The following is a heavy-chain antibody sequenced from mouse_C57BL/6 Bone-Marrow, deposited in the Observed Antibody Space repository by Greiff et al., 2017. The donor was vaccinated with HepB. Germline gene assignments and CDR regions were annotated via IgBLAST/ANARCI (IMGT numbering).Heavy chain of an antibody. Sequence: VQLQQSGPELVKPGASVKISCKASGYSFTGYYMNWVKQSPEKSLEWIGEINPSTGGTTYNQKFKAKATLTVDKSSSTAYMQLQSLTSEDSAVYYCASLGSPYWYFDVWGTGTTVTVSS. J-gene: IGHJ1*03. D-gene: IGHD1-1*01. CDR3: ASLGSPYWYFDV. V-gene: IGHV1-42*01. CDR1: GYSFTGYY. CDR2: INPSTGGT.